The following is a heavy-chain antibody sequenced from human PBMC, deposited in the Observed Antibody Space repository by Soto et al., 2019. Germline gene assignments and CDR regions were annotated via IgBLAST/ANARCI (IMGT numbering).Heavy chain of an antibody. D-gene: IGHD2-2*01. CDR1: GGSISSYY. J-gene: IGHJ6*02. V-gene: IGHV4-59*01. CDR3: ARDASLDPLLSDNYGMDV. CDR2: IYYSGST. Sequence: SETLSLTCTVSGGSISSYYWSWIRQPPGKGLEWIGYIYYSGSTNYNPSLKSRVTISVDTSKNQFSLKLSSVTAADTAVYYCARDASLDPLLSDNYGMDVWCQGPTVT.